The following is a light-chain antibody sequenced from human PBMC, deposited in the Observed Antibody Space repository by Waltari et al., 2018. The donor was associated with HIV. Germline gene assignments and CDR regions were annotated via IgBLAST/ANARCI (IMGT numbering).Light chain of an antibody. Sequence: QSALTQPPSASGSLGQSVPISCPGTTRTVGGYNYVSWSQLHPGKGPKLMIFEVNKRPSGVPDRFSGSKSGNTASLTVSGLQAEDEADYYCSSYAGSDNFVFGTGTKVAVL. CDR2: EVN. CDR3: SSYAGSDNFV. CDR1: TRTVGGYNY. J-gene: IGLJ1*01. V-gene: IGLV2-8*01.